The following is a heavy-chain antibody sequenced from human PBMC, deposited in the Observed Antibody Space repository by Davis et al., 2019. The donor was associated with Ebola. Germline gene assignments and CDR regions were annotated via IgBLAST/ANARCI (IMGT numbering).Heavy chain of an antibody. V-gene: IGHV3-30*03. CDR3: ARLIAVAGTFDY. Sequence: SLKISCAASGFTFSSYGMHWVRQAPGKGLEWVAVISYDGSNKYYAAPVKGRFTISRDNSKNTLYLQMNSLRAEDTAVYYGARLIAVAGTFDYWGQGTLVTVSS. CDR1: GFTFSSYG. CDR2: ISYDGSNK. D-gene: IGHD6-19*01. J-gene: IGHJ4*02.